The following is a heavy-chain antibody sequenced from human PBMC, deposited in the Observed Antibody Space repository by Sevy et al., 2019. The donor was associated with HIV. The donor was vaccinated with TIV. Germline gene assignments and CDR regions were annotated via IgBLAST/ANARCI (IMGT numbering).Heavy chain of an antibody. J-gene: IGHJ4*02. V-gene: IGHV3-23*01. D-gene: IGHD2-8*01. CDR1: GFTFSKYS. Sequence: GGSLRLSCAASGFTFSKYSMSWVRQPPGKGLEWVSTLSFGCADSVKGRFTISRDNSKSSVYLQMNNLRPEDTAVYYCAREGCTKPHDYWGQGTLVTVSS. CDR3: AREGCTKPHDY. CDR2: LSFG.